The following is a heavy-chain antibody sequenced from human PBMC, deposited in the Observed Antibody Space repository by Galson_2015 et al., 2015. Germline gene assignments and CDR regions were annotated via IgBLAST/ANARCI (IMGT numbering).Heavy chain of an antibody. Sequence: LRLSCAASGFTFSNYWMHRVRQAPGKGLVWVSRVNSDGRGTTYADSVKGRFTVSRDNAKNTLYLQMNSLRAEDTAVYYCARGYGSGSLEYFDYWGQGTLVTVSS. V-gene: IGHV3-74*01. J-gene: IGHJ4*02. CDR1: GFTFSNYW. CDR3: ARGYGSGSLEYFDY. CDR2: VNSDGRGT. D-gene: IGHD3-10*01.